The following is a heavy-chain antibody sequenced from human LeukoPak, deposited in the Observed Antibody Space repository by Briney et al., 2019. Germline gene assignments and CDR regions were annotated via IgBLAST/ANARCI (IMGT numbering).Heavy chain of an antibody. CDR3: ATSSRPQYHLPSF. CDR2: IYQSGST. D-gene: IGHD2-2*01. Sequence: SETLSLTCGVSGYSISSGYYWGWIRQPPGKGLDWIGSIYQSGSTYYNPSLKSRVTISLDTSKSQFSLKLTSVTAADTAVYYCATSSRPQYHLPSFWGQGTLVTVSS. CDR1: GYSISSGYY. J-gene: IGHJ4*02. V-gene: IGHV4-38-2*01.